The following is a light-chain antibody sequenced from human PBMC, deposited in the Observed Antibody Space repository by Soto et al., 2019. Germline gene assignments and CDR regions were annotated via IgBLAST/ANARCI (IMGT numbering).Light chain of an antibody. Sequence: EIVLTQSPGTLSLSPGERATLSCRASQSGSRRFLAWYQQKPGQAPRLLIYGASSRATGIPDRFSGSGSGTDFTLTISRLEPEDFAVYYCQQYDSSPRTFGQGTKLEIK. V-gene: IGKV3-20*01. CDR1: QSGSRRF. CDR2: GAS. J-gene: IGKJ2*01. CDR3: QQYDSSPRT.